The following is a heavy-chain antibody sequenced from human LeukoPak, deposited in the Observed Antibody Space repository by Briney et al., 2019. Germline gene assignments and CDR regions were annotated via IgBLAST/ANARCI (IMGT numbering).Heavy chain of an antibody. Sequence: GGSLRLSCTASGFTFGDYAMSWFRQAPGKGLEWVGFIRSKAYGGTTEYAASVKGRFTISRDDSKSIAYLQMNSLKTEDTAVYYCTRVLGSWNDGRHYFDYWGRGTLVTVSS. J-gene: IGHJ4*02. CDR2: IRSKAYGGTT. D-gene: IGHD1-1*01. CDR3: TRVLGSWNDGRHYFDY. V-gene: IGHV3-49*03. CDR1: GFTFGDYA.